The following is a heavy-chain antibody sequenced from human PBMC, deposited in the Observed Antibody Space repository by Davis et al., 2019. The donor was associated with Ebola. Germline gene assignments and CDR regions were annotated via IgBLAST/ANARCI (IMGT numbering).Heavy chain of an antibody. D-gene: IGHD3-3*01. Sequence: MPSETLSLTCTVSGGSISSYYWSWIRQPPGKGLEWIGYIYYSGSTNYNPSLKRRVTISVDTSKNQFSLKLSSVTAADTAVYYCARVNYYFWSGYYSGTWFYPWGQGTLVTVSS. V-gene: IGHV4-59*01. CDR1: GGSISSYY. CDR3: ARVNYYFWSGYYSGTWFYP. J-gene: IGHJ5*02. CDR2: IYYSGST.